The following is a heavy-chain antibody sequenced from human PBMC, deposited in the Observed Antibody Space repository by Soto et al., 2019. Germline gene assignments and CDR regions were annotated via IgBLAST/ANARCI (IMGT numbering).Heavy chain of an antibody. V-gene: IGHV1-46*03. D-gene: IGHD6-13*01. CDR1: GYTFTSYY. Sequence: ASVKVSCKASGYTFTSYYMHWVRQAPGQGLEWMGIINPSGGSTSYAQKFQGRVTMTRDTSTSTVYMELSSLRSEDTAVYYCARGVFIAAAGTFYYYYYYMDVWGKGTTVTVSS. CDR3: ARGVFIAAAGTFYYYYYYMDV. J-gene: IGHJ6*03. CDR2: INPSGGST.